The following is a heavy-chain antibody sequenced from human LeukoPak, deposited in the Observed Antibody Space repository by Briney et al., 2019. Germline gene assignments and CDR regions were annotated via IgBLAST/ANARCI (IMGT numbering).Heavy chain of an antibody. V-gene: IGHV3-7*01. D-gene: IGHD2-2*01. CDR1: GFTFSDYY. CDR2: INQDGSEK. J-gene: IGHJ6*02. Sequence: GGSLRLSCAASGFTFSDYYMSWIRQAPGKGLEWVANINQDGSEKYYVDSVKGRFTISRDHAKNSLYLQMNSLRAEDTAVYYCARDEVLGYCSSSSCYSLDYYYYYGMDVWGQGTTVTVSS. CDR3: ARDEVLGYCSSSSCYSLDYYYYYGMDV.